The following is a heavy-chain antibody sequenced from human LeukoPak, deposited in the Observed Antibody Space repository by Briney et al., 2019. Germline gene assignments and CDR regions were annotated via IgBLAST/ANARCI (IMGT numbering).Heavy chain of an antibody. D-gene: IGHD6-13*01. J-gene: IGHJ4*02. V-gene: IGHV4-39*07. CDR1: GGSLSSSSYY. CDR3: AIIASGEQQLVQRVKGAFDY. CDR2: IYYSWSP. Sequence: SETLSLTCTVSGGSLSSSSYYWGWIRQPPGEGLVWIGSIYYSWSPYYNPSLKSRVTISVDTSKNQFSLKLSSVTAADTAVYYCAIIASGEQQLVQRVKGAFDYWGQGTLVTVSS.